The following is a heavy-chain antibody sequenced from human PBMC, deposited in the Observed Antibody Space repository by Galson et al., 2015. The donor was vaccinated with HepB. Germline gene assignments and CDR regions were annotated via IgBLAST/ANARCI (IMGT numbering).Heavy chain of an antibody. Sequence: SLRLSCAASGFTFDDYTMHWVRQAPGKGLEWVSLISWDGGSTYYADSVKGRFTISRDNSKNSLYLQMNSLRTEDTALYYCAKDEGYCSSTSCLYYFDYWGQGTLVTVSS. D-gene: IGHD2-2*01. CDR3: AKDEGYCSSTSCLYYFDY. V-gene: IGHV3-43*01. CDR1: GFTFDDYT. CDR2: ISWDGGST. J-gene: IGHJ4*02.